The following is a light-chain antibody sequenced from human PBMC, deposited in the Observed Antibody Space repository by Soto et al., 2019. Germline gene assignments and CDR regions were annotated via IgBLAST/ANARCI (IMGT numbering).Light chain of an antibody. Sequence: QSALTQPPSASGSPGQSVTISCTGTSSDVGGYNYVSWYQQHPGKAPKLMIYEVSERPSGVPDRFSGSKSSNTASLTVSGLQAEDEADYYWSSYAGSNNFVFGTGTKLTVL. V-gene: IGLV2-8*01. CDR2: EVS. J-gene: IGLJ1*01. CDR1: SSDVGGYNY. CDR3: SSYAGSNNFV.